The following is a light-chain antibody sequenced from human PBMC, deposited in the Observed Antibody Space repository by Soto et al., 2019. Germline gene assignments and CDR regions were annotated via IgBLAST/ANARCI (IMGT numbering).Light chain of an antibody. CDR2: AAS. CDR1: QSVSSGH. J-gene: IGKJ1*01. CDR3: QKYASSWT. Sequence: IVLTQSPGTLSLSPGERATLSCRVSQSVSSGHLAWYQQKPGQGPRLLIYAASNRASGIPDRFSGSGSGTDFTLTITRLEPEDFAVYYCQKYASSWTFGQGTKVEVK. V-gene: IGKV3-20*01.